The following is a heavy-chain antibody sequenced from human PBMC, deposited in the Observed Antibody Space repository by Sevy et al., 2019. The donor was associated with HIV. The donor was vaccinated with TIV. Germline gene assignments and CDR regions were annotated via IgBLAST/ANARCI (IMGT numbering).Heavy chain of an antibody. CDR2: ISSSSSTI. J-gene: IGHJ4*02. V-gene: IGHV3-48*02. CDR3: ARDREEEYYDSSGYYYGDFDY. CDR1: GFTFSSYS. Sequence: GGSLRLSCAASGFTFSSYSMNWVRQAPGKGLEWVSYISSSSSTIYYADSVKGRFTISRDNAKNSLYLQMNSLRDEDTAVYYCARDREEEYYDSSGYYYGDFDYWGQGTLVTVSS. D-gene: IGHD3-22*01.